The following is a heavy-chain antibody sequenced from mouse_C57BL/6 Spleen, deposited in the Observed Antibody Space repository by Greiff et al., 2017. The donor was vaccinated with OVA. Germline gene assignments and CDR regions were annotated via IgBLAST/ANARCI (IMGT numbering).Heavy chain of an antibody. V-gene: IGHV5-9-1*02. D-gene: IGHD1-1*01. J-gene: IGHJ2*01. CDR2: ISSGGDYI. CDR1: GFSFSSYA. Sequence: EVKLVESGEGLVKPGGSLTLSCAASGFSFSSYAMSWVRQTPEKRLEWVAYISSGGDYIYYADTVKGRFTISRDNARNTLYLQMSSLKSEDTAMYYCTRVPRVVPFDYWGQGTTLTVSS. CDR3: TRVPRVVPFDY.